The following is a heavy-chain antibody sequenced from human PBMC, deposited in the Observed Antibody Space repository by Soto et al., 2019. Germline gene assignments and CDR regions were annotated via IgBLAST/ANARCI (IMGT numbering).Heavy chain of an antibody. J-gene: IGHJ6*02. CDR3: ARGYSSSWYNYYYGMDV. Sequence: PSETLSLTCTVSGGSASSGSYYWSWIRQPPGKGLEWIGYIYYSGSTNYNPSLKSRVTISVDTSKNQFSLKLSSVTAADTAVYYCARGYSSSWYNYYYGMDVWGQGTTVTVSS. CDR2: IYYSGST. D-gene: IGHD6-13*01. CDR1: GGSASSGSYY. V-gene: IGHV4-61*01.